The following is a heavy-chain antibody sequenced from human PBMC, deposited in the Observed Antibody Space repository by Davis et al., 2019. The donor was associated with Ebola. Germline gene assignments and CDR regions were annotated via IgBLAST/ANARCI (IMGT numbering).Heavy chain of an antibody. CDR1: GGSISSSSYY. D-gene: IGHD3-9*01. Sequence: SETLSLTCTVSGGSISSSSYYWGWIRQPPGKGLEWIGSIYYSGSTYYNPSLKSRVTISVGTSKNQFSLKLSSVTAADTAVYYCARERYFDWLPRYYFDYWGQGTLVTVSS. J-gene: IGHJ4*02. CDR2: IYYSGST. CDR3: ARERYFDWLPRYYFDY. V-gene: IGHV4-39*02.